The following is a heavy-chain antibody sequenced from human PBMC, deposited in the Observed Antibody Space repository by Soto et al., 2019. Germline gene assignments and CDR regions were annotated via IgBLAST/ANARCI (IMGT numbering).Heavy chain of an antibody. CDR3: ARDGGNICSGGSCYFQAPDN. Sequence: PGGSLRLSCSASGFTFNNYAMSWVRQAPGKGLEWVASNSGSGRSTNYADSVKGRFTISRDNSKNTLAVQMSSLRADDTAVYYCARDGGNICSGGSCYFQAPDNWGQGTLVTVSS. D-gene: IGHD2-15*01. CDR1: GFTFNNYA. CDR2: NSGSGRST. J-gene: IGHJ4*02. V-gene: IGHV3-23*01.